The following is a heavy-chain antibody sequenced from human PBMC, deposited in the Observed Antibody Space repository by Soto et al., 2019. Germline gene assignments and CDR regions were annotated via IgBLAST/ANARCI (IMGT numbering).Heavy chain of an antibody. CDR1: EFTFSSYA. CDR3: AKDHQRGSINYYYGMDV. CDR2: ISGSGGST. J-gene: IGHJ6*02. Sequence: GGSLRLSCAASEFTFSSYAMSWVRQAPGKGLEWVSAISGSGGSTYYADSVKGRFTISRDNSKNTLYLQMNGLRAEDTAVYYCAKDHQRGSINYYYGMDVWGQGTTVTVSS. D-gene: IGHD3-16*01. V-gene: IGHV3-23*01.